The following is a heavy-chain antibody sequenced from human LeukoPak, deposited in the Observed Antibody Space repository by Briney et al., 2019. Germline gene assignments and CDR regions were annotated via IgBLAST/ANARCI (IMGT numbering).Heavy chain of an antibody. CDR1: GFTFSSYA. V-gene: IGHV3-64*01. J-gene: IGHJ4*02. D-gene: IGHD3-22*01. Sequence: PGGSLRLSCAASGFTFSSYAMHWVRQAPGKGLEYVSAISSNGGSTYYANSVKGRFTISRDNSKNTLYLQMGSLRAEDMAVYYCARARHYYDSSGYSGPGQYYFDYWGQGTLVTVSS. CDR3: ARARHYYDSSGYSGPGQYYFDY. CDR2: ISSNGGST.